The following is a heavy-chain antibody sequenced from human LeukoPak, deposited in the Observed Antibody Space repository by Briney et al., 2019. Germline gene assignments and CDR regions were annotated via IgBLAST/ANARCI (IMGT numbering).Heavy chain of an antibody. J-gene: IGHJ5*02. Sequence: PSQTLSLTCTVSGGSISSGGYYWSWIRQHPGKGLEWIGYIYYSGSTYYNPSLKSRVTISVDTSKNQFSLKLSSVTAADTAVYYCARDRDYGSGIPLGWLDPWGQGTLVTVSS. V-gene: IGHV4-31*03. D-gene: IGHD3-10*01. CDR2: IYYSGST. CDR1: GGSISSGGYY. CDR3: ARDRDYGSGIPLGWLDP.